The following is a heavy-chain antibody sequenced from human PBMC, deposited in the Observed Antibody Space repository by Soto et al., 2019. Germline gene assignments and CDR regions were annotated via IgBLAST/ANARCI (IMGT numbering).Heavy chain of an antibody. Sequence: GESLKISCAASGFTFSSYSMNWVRQAPGKGLEWVSSISSSSSYIYYADSVKGRFTISRDNAKNSLYLQMNSLRAEDTAVYYCARGPEDDYGGNFDYWGQGTLVTVSS. CDR2: ISSSSSYI. CDR1: GFTFSSYS. D-gene: IGHD4-17*01. J-gene: IGHJ4*02. V-gene: IGHV3-21*01. CDR3: ARGPEDDYGGNFDY.